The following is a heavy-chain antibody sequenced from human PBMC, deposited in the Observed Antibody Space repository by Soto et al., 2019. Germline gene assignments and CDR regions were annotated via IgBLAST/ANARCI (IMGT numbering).Heavy chain of an antibody. Sequence: SVKVSCKASGGTFSSYAISWVRQAPGQGLEWMGGIIPIFGTANYAQKFQGRVTITADESTSTAYMELSSLRSEDTAVYYCAREVVGATGAHDYWGQGTLVTVSS. CDR2: IIPIFGTA. V-gene: IGHV1-69*13. CDR1: GGTFSSYA. D-gene: IGHD1-26*01. J-gene: IGHJ4*02. CDR3: AREVVGATGAHDY.